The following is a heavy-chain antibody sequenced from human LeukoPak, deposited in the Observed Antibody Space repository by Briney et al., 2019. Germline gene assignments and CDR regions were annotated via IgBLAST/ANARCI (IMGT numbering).Heavy chain of an antibody. Sequence: PGGSLRLSCAASRFTVSSYSINWVRQAPGKGLEWVSSISSSSSYIYYADSVKGRFTISRDNAKNSLYLQMNSLRAEDTAVYYCARIRAESPGVVVGWFDPWGQGTLVTVSS. V-gene: IGHV3-21*01. D-gene: IGHD2-21*01. J-gene: IGHJ5*02. CDR1: RFTVSSYS. CDR3: ARIRAESPGVVVGWFDP. CDR2: ISSSSSYI.